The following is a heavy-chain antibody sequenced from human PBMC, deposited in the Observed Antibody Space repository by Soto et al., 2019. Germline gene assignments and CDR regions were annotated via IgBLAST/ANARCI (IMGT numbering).Heavy chain of an antibody. D-gene: IGHD3-10*01. J-gene: IGHJ3*01. Sequence: QGQLVQSGDEVKKPGASVKVSCEASGYTFTSYAIHWVRQAPGQRLEWMGWINPGKETTRYSQRFQGRVTITSDTSANTVYMLLSSVTSEDTALYFCARDPEYGSGSLDVCGQGTMVIVSS. CDR2: INPGKETT. V-gene: IGHV1-3*01. CDR1: GYTFTSYA. CDR3: ARDPEYGSGSLDV.